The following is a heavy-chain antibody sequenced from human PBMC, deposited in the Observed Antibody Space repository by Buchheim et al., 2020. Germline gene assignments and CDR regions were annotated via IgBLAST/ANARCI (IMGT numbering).Heavy chain of an antibody. CDR1: GGSISSYY. D-gene: IGHD6-6*01. V-gene: IGHV4-59*08. CDR2: IYYSGST. Sequence: QVQLQESGPGLVKPSETLSLTCTVSGGSISSYYWSWIRQPPGKGLEWIGYIYYSGSTNYNPSLKSRVTISVDTSKNQFSLKLSSVTAADTAVYYCARLGESIAASRIDYWGQGTL. CDR3: ARLGESIAASRIDY. J-gene: IGHJ4*02.